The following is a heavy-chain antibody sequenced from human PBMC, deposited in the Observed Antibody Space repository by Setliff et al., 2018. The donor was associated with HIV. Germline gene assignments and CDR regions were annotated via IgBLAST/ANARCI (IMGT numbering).Heavy chain of an antibody. J-gene: IGHJ4*02. V-gene: IGHV3-11*06. D-gene: IGHD2-2*01. CDR1: GFTFGDYA. CDR3: ARGEPTILVVPAAFFDY. Sequence: GGSLRLSCTASGFTFGDYAMSWVRQAPGKGLEWVSYISSSSSYTNYADSVRGRFTISRDNAKKSLYLQMNSLRAEDTAVYYCARGEPTILVVPAAFFDYWGQGTLVTVSS. CDR2: ISSSSSYT.